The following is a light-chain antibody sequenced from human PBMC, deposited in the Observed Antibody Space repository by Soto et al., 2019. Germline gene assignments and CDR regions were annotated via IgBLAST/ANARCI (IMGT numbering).Light chain of an antibody. CDR2: AAS. V-gene: IGKV1-39*01. CDR1: QTITDD. Sequence: DIQMTQSPSSLSASVGDRVTITCRASQTITDDLNWYQLKPGKIPRLLIYAASSLQSGVPSRFSGSGSGTLFTLTINCLQPEDFATYYCQQSYSSLMYTFGQGTKLEIK. CDR3: QQSYSSLMYT. J-gene: IGKJ2*01.